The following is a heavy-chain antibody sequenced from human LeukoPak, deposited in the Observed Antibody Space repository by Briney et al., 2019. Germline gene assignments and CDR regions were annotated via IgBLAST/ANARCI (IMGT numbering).Heavy chain of an antibody. V-gene: IGHV4-31*03. Sequence: SQTLSLTCTVSGAGGSISSGGYYWSWIRQYPGKGLEWIGYIYYSGTIYYNPSLQCRLTISIDTSKTHFSLQLNFMTDADTAVYYCARDINGYNSLDSWGQGTLVTVSS. D-gene: IGHD5-24*01. CDR3: ARDINGYNSLDS. CDR2: IYYSGTI. CDR1: GAGGSISSGGYY. J-gene: IGHJ4*02.